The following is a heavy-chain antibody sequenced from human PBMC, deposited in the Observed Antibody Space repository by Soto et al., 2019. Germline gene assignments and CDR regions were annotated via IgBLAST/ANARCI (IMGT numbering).Heavy chain of an antibody. Sequence: TLSHTCTVSGGSISSGGYCWSWIRQHPGKGLEWIGYIYYSGSTYYNPSLKSRVTISVDTSKNQFSLKLSSVTAADTAVYYCARVRRGQLVGYYYYYMDVWGKGTTVTVSS. D-gene: IGHD6-6*01. CDR3: ARVRRGQLVGYYYYYMDV. CDR2: IYYSGST. J-gene: IGHJ6*03. CDR1: GGSISSGGYC. V-gene: IGHV4-31*03.